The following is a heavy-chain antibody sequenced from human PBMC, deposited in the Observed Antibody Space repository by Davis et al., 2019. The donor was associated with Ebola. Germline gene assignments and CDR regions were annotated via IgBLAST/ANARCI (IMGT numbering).Heavy chain of an antibody. CDR1: GDSVSINRGA. CDR3: VRLVWTPKGFDY. J-gene: IGHJ4*02. V-gene: IGHV6-1*01. Sequence: PSETLSLTCAISGDSVSINRGAWNWIRQSPSRGLEWLGRTYYNSKWYNDYALSVKGRITINPDTSKNQFSLQLNSVTPEDTAVYYCVRLVWTPKGFDYWGQGTLVTVSS. D-gene: IGHD2-21*01. CDR2: TYYNSKWYN.